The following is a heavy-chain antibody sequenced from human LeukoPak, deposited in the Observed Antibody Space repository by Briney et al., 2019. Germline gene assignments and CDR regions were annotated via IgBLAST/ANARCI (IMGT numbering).Heavy chain of an antibody. J-gene: IGHJ4*02. V-gene: IGHV3-30*02. CDR1: GFTFSSYG. D-gene: IGHD3-22*01. CDR3: AKKGYYDGSGYYMYYFDH. CDR2: IRYDGSNK. Sequence: GGSLRLSCAASGFTFSSYGMHWVRQAPGKGLEWVAFIRYDGSNKYYADSVKGRFTISRDNSKNTLYLQMNSLRAEDTAVYYCAKKGYYDGSGYYMYYFDHWGQGTLVTVSS.